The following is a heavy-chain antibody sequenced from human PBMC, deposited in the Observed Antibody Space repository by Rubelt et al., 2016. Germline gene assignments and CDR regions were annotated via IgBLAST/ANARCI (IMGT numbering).Heavy chain of an antibody. Sequence: EVHSLESGGGVVQPGRSLRLSCAASAFTFSSYGMHWVRQAPGEGISTDWTDTRYVDSVKGRFTVSRDNAKNKLYLQMNSLRAEDTAVYYCARGEQHLEGWFDPWGQGTLVIVSS. D-gene: IGHD6-13*01. V-gene: IGHV3-74*02. J-gene: IGHJ5*02. CDR2: ISTDWTDT. CDR3: ARGEQHLEGWFDP. CDR1: AFTFSSYG.